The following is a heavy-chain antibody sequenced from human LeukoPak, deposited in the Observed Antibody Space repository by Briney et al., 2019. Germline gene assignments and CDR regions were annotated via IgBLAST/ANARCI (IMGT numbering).Heavy chain of an antibody. D-gene: IGHD5-12*01. CDR3: ARAPSGYDPHAFDI. V-gene: IGHV4-31*03. CDR1: GGSISSGGDY. J-gene: IGHJ3*02. Sequence: PSETLSLTCTVSGGSISSGGDYWGWIRQHPGKGLEWIGYIYYSGTTYYNPSLKSRVTISVDTSKNQFSLKLSSVTAADTAVYWCARAPSGYDPHAFDIWGQATMVTVSS. CDR2: IYYSGTT.